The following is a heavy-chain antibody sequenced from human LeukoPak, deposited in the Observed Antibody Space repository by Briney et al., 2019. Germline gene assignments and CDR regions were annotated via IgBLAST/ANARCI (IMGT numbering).Heavy chain of an antibody. Sequence: GGSLRLSCAASGFTFDDHGMSWVRQAPGKGLEWVSGIKWDGGRTGYADSVKGRFTISRDNAKNSVYLQMNSLRAEDTALYYCAKDISFGDWYYFDYWGQGTLVTVSS. CDR1: GFTFDDHG. D-gene: IGHD3-16*01. CDR3: AKDISFGDWYYFDY. CDR2: IKWDGGRT. J-gene: IGHJ4*02. V-gene: IGHV3-20*04.